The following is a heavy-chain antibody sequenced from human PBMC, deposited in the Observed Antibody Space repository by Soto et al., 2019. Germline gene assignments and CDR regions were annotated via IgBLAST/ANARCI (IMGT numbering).Heavy chain of an antibody. D-gene: IGHD1-20*01. CDR1: RFRFSDFA. V-gene: IGHV3-23*01. J-gene: IGHJ5*01. CDR3: AKDAVPYNGKWDWFDS. Sequence: DVQLLESGGGLVQPGGSLTLSCAASRFRFSDFAMSWVRQAPGKGLEWVSSIGGLGSDTYYGDPVKGRFTISRDNSKSTLYLQMDGLRDEDTAVYYCAKDAVPYNGKWDWFDSWGQGTLVIVS. CDR2: IGGLGSDT.